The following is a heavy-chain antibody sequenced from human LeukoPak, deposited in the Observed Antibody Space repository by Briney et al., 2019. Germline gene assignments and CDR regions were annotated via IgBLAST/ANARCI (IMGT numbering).Heavy chain of an antibody. CDR1: GGSISSYY. CDR3: ARVGAWMSIAARGGWFDP. D-gene: IGHD6-6*01. J-gene: IGHJ5*02. Sequence: SETLSLTCTVSGGSISSYYWSWIRPPPGKGLEWIGYIYYSGSTNYNPSLKSRVTISVDTSKNQFSLKLSSVTAADTAVYYCARVGAWMSIAARGGWFDPWGQGTLVTVSS. V-gene: IGHV4-59*01. CDR2: IYYSGST.